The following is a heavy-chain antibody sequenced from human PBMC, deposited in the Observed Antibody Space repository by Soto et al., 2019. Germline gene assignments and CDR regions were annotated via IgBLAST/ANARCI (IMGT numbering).Heavy chain of an antibody. CDR2: VDPSDSYT. CDR1: GYSFTSQW. CDR3: ARQPTTSSGGWFDP. Sequence: GESLKISCKGSGYSFTSQWISWVRQMPGKGLEWMGRVDPSDSYTNYSPSFQGHVTILADKSISTAYLQWSSLKASDIAMYYCARQPTTSSGGWFDPWGQGTLVTVSS. V-gene: IGHV5-10-1*01. D-gene: IGHD6-6*01. J-gene: IGHJ5*02.